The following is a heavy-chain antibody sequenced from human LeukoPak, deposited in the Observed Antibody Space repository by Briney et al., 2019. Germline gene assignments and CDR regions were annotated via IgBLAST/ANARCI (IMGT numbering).Heavy chain of an antibody. Sequence: SETLSLTCTVSGGSTSSSSYYWGWIRQPPGKGLEWIGSIYYSGSTYYNPSLKSRVTISVDTSKNQFSLKLSSVTAADTAVYYCARGTPPDPIAAAAGYFDYWGQGTLVTVSS. J-gene: IGHJ4*02. D-gene: IGHD6-13*01. CDR2: IYYSGST. CDR3: ARGTPPDPIAAAAGYFDY. V-gene: IGHV4-39*07. CDR1: GGSTSSSSYY.